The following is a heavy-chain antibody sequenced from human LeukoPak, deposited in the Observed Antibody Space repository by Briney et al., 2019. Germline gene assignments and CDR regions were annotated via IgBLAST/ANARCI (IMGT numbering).Heavy chain of an antibody. CDR3: ATRRVTLYPGGMDV. CDR1: GYTFTSYD. CDR2: TNPNSGNT. J-gene: IGHJ6*02. D-gene: IGHD1-14*01. V-gene: IGHV1-8*01. Sequence: ASVKVSCKASGYTFTSYDINWVRQATGQGLEWMGWTNPNSGNTGYAQKIQGRVTMTRNTSISTAYMELSSLRSEDTAVYYCATRRVTLYPGGMDVWGQGTTVTVS.